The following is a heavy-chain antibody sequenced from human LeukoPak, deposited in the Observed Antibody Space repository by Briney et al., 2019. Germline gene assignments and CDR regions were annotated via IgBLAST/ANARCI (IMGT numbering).Heavy chain of an antibody. J-gene: IGHJ3*02. CDR3: TTGITMIVVAYDAFDI. V-gene: IGHV3-15*01. Sequence: GGSLRLSCAASGFTFSNAWMSWVRQAPGKGLEWVGRIKSKTDGGTTDYAAPVKGRFTISRDDSKNTLYLQMSSLKTEDTAVYYCTTGITMIVVAYDAFDIWGQGTMVTVSS. CDR2: IKSKTDGGTT. D-gene: IGHD3-22*01. CDR1: GFTFSNAW.